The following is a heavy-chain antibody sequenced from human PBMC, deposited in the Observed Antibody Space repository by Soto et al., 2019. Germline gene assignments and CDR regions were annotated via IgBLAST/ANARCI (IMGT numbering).Heavy chain of an antibody. Sequence: PGGFLRLSCAASGVTFISYGMHWVRQAPGKGLEWVAVISYDGSNKYYADSVKGRFTISRDNSKNTLYLQMNSLRAEDTAVYYCAKPYSSGWYTIWYFDLWGRGTLVTVSS. CDR3: AKPYSSGWYTIWYFDL. CDR2: ISYDGSNK. CDR1: GVTFISYG. D-gene: IGHD6-19*01. V-gene: IGHV3-30*18. J-gene: IGHJ2*01.